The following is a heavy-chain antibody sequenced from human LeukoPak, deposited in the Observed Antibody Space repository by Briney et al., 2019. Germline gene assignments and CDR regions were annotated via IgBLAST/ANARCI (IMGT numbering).Heavy chain of an antibody. D-gene: IGHD3-3*01. V-gene: IGHV1-18*01. CDR2: ISAYNGNT. CDR1: GYTFTSYG. Sequence: ASVKVSCKASGYTFTSYGISWVRQAPGQGLEWMGWISAYNGNTSYAQKFQGRVTMTTDTSTSTAYMELRSLRSDDTAVYYCARMPHDFWSGYQVLDYYYGMDVWGQGTTVTVSS. J-gene: IGHJ6*02. CDR3: ARMPHDFWSGYQVLDYYYGMDV.